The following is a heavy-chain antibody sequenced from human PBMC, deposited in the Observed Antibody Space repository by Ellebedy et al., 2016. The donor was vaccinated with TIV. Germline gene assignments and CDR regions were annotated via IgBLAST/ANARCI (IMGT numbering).Heavy chain of an antibody. D-gene: IGHD2-21*02. V-gene: IGHV3-23*01. J-gene: IGHJ4*02. CDR1: GLTFSSHA. Sequence: GESLKISCAASGLTFSSHAMSWVRQAPGKGLEWVSSISGSGGNTYYADSVKGRFTISRDNSKDTLYLQVNSLRAEDTAVYYCAALSCSGDDCYAFDYWGQGTLVTVSS. CDR2: ISGSGGNT. CDR3: AALSCSGDDCYAFDY.